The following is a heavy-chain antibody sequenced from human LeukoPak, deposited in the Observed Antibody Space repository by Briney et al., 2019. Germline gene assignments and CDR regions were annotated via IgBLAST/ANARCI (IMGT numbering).Heavy chain of an antibody. V-gene: IGHV3-21*01. J-gene: IGHJ5*02. Sequence: GGSLRLSCAASGFTFSSYAMSWVRQAPGKGLEWVSSISSSSSYISYADSVKGRFTISRDNAKNSLYLQMNSLRAEDTAVYYCARSEVMQLVGWFDPWGQGTLVTVSS. CDR2: ISSSSSYI. CDR3: ARSEVMQLVGWFDP. CDR1: GFTFSSYA. D-gene: IGHD6-13*01.